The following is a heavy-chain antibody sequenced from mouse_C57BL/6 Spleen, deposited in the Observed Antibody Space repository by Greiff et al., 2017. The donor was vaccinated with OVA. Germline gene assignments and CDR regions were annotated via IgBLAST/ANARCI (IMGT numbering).Heavy chain of an antibody. V-gene: IGHV1-81*01. CDR1: GYTFTSYG. Sequence: VHLVESGAELARPGASVKLSCKASGYTFTSYGISWVKQRTGQGLEWIGEIYPRSGNTYYNEKFKGKATLTADKSSSTAYMELRSLTSEDSAVYFCARSGYYYGSSPPFDYWGQGTTLTVSS. D-gene: IGHD1-1*01. J-gene: IGHJ2*01. CDR3: ARSGYYYGSSPPFDY. CDR2: IYPRSGNT.